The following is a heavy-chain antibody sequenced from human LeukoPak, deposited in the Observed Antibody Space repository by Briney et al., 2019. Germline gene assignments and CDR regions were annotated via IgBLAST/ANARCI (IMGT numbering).Heavy chain of an antibody. CDR1: GYTFTSYY. V-gene: IGHV1-46*01. Sequence: ASVKVSCMASGYTFTSYYMHWVRQAPGQGLEWMGIINPSGGSTNYAQKFQGRATMTRDTSTSTVYMELSSLRSEDTAVYYCARNWGLDIYYMDVWGKGTTVTVSS. CDR2: INPSGGST. D-gene: IGHD7-27*01. CDR3: ARNWGLDIYYMDV. J-gene: IGHJ6*03.